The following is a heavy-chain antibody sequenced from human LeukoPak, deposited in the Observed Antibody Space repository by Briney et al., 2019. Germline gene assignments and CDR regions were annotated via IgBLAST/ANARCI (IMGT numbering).Heavy chain of an antibody. J-gene: IGHJ4*02. CDR1: GFMFSDYY. D-gene: IGHD3-22*01. CDR3: ARDQTGYYYDSSGYRNFDY. V-gene: IGHV3-11*04. Sequence: PGGSLRLSCAASGFMFSDYYMSWIRQAPGKGLEWVSYISSSGNIIYYADSVKGRFTISRDNAKNSLYLQMNSLRAEDTAVYYCARDQTGYYYDSSGYRNFDYWGQGALVTVSS. CDR2: ISSSGNII.